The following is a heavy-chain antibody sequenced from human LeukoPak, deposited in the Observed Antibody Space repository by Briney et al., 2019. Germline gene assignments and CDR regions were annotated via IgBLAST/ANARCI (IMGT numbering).Heavy chain of an antibody. Sequence: GASVKVSCKASGYTFTSYHMHWVRQAPGQGLEWMGIINPSGGSTSYAQKFQGRVTMTRDTSTSTVYMELGSLRSEDTAVYYCARDKRAGWSTSSEWGQGTLVTVSS. CDR2: INPSGGST. CDR1: GYTFTSYH. CDR3: ARDKRAGWSTSSE. J-gene: IGHJ4*02. D-gene: IGHD6-6*01. V-gene: IGHV1-46*01.